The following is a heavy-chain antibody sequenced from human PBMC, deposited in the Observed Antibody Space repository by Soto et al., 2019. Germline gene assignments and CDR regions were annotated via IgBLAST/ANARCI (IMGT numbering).Heavy chain of an antibody. D-gene: IGHD6-19*01. CDR3: ATLESDGWYPGD. CDR2: IYSGGST. J-gene: IGHJ4*02. Sequence: GGSLRLSCAASGFTVSSNYMSWVRQAPGKGLEWVSVIYSGGSTYYADSVKGRFTISRDNSKNTLYLQMNSLRAEDTAVYYCATLESDGWYPGDWGQGTLVTVSS. V-gene: IGHV3-66*01. CDR1: GFTVSSNY.